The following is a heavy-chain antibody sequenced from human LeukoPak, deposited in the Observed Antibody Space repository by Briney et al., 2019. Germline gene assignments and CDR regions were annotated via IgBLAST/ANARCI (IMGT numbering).Heavy chain of an antibody. CDR1: GGSISSSSYY. CDR3: ARPLGFGESSFDY. Sequence: SETLSLTCTVSGGSISSSSYYWGWIRQPPGKGLEWIGSIYYSGSTYYNPSLKSRVTISVDTSKNQFSLKLSSVTAADTAVYYCARPLGFGESSFDYWGQGTLVTVSS. CDR2: IYYSGST. V-gene: IGHV4-39*01. D-gene: IGHD3-10*01. J-gene: IGHJ4*02.